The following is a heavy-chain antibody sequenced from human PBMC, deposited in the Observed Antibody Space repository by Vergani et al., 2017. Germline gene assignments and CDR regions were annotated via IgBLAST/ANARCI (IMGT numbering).Heavy chain of an antibody. J-gene: IGHJ6*02. CDR3: ARQVAVAGKWWGPYYYDGMDV. CDR1: GYSFTRYW. Sequence: EVKLVQSGAEVKTPGESLRISCKGSGYSFTRYWIRWVRQMPGKGLEWMGRIDSSDSYTNYSPSFQGHVTISADKSISTAYLQWSSLKDSDTAMYYCARQVAVAGKWWGPYYYDGMDVWGQGTTVTVSS. CDR2: IDSSDSYT. D-gene: IGHD6-19*01. V-gene: IGHV5-10-1*01.